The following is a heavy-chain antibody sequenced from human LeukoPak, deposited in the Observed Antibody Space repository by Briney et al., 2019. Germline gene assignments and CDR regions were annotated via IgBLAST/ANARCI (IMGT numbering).Heavy chain of an antibody. Sequence: SETLSFTCAVSGYSISSGYYWGWIRQPPGKGLEWIGSIYHSGSTYYNPSLKSRVTISVDTSKNQFSLKLSSVTAADTAVYYCARVEDGDYVFDYWGQGTLVTVSS. CDR2: IYHSGST. CDR3: ARVEDGDYVFDY. D-gene: IGHD4-17*01. V-gene: IGHV4-38-2*01. CDR1: GYSISSGYY. J-gene: IGHJ4*02.